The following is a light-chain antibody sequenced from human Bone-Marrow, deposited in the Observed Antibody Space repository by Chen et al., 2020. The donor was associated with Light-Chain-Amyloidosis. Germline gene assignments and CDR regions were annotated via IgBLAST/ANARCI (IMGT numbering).Light chain of an antibody. CDR1: QDISSY. Sequence: DIQMPQSPSSLSASVGDRVTITCQASQDISSYLNWYQQKPGKAPKLLIYDASNLETRFPSRFSGSGSGTDFTFTISSLQPEESATYYCQQYDNLPPLFTFGPGTKVDIK. V-gene: IGKV1-33*01. CDR3: QQYDNLPPLFT. J-gene: IGKJ3*01. CDR2: DAS.